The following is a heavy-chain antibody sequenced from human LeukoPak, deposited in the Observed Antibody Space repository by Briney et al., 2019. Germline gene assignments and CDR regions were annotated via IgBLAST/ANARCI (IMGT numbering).Heavy chain of an antibody. J-gene: IGHJ6*04. CDR1: GFTFSSYG. CDR2: IRGSGGST. V-gene: IGHV3-23*01. CDR3: AELGITMIGGV. Sequence: GGSLRLSCGASGFTFSSYGMSWVRQAPGKGLEWVSGIRGSGGSTYYADSVKGRFTISRDNAKNSLYLQMNSLRAEDTAVYYCAELGITMIGGVWGKGTTVTISS. D-gene: IGHD3-10*02.